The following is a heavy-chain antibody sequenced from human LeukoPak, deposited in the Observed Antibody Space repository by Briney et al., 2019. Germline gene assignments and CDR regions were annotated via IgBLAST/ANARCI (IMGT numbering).Heavy chain of an antibody. D-gene: IGHD3-22*01. J-gene: IGHJ4*02. CDR2: ISGSGGST. CDR3: AKGITMIVVVIDLDY. V-gene: IGHV3-23*01. CDR1: GFTFSSYA. Sequence: GGSLRLSRAASGFTFSSYAMSWVRQAPGKGLEWVSAISGSGGSTYYADSVKGRFTISRDNSKNTLYLQMNSLRAEDTAVYYCAKGITMIVVVIDLDYWGQGTLVTVSS.